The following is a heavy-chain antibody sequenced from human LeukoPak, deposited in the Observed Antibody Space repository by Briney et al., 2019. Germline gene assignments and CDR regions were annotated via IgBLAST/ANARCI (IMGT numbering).Heavy chain of an antibody. CDR3: AGGPTVTDY. Sequence: GGSLSLSCAASGSPFSSYSMNWVRRPPGKGLEWVSYISSRSSTIYYADSVKGRFTISRDNAKNSLYLQMNSLRAEDTAVYFCAGGPTVTDYWGQGTLVTVSS. D-gene: IGHD4-11*01. CDR1: GSPFSSYS. V-gene: IGHV3-48*01. CDR2: ISSRSSTI. J-gene: IGHJ4*02.